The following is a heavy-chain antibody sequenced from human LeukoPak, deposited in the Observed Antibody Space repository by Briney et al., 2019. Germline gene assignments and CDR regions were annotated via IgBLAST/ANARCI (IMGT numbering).Heavy chain of an antibody. CDR3: ARDDGSSGVDH. J-gene: IGHJ4*02. V-gene: IGHV4-4*02. Sequence: SEILSLTCAVSGGSISSSNWWSWVRQPPGKGLEWIGEIHHSGSTNYNPSLKSRVTISLDRSQNQFSLSLTSMTAADTAVYYCARDDGSSGVDHWGQGTLVTVSS. CDR2: IHHSGST. CDR1: GGSISSSNW. D-gene: IGHD1-26*01.